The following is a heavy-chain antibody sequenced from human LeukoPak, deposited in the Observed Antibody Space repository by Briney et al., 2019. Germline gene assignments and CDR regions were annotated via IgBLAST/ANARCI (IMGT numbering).Heavy chain of an antibody. Sequence: SETLSLTCTVSGGSISSSSYYWGWIRQPPGKGLEWIGSIYYSGSTYYNPSLKSRVTISVDTPKNQFSLKLSSVTAADTAVYYCARTVVNYFDYWGQGTLVTVSS. V-gene: IGHV4-39*01. CDR3: ARTVVNYFDY. J-gene: IGHJ4*02. CDR2: IYYSGST. CDR1: GGSISSSSYY.